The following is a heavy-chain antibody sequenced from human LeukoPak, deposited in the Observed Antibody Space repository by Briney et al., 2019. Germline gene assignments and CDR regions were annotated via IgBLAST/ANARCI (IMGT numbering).Heavy chain of an antibody. Sequence: GGSLRLSCAASGFTFSTYSMNWVRQAPGKGLEWVSSISSSGSSRFYADSAKGRLTISRDNGKNLLYLQMSSLRAEDTAVYYCAKERSGGWPFDYWGQGTLVTVSS. V-gene: IGHV3-21*04. J-gene: IGHJ4*02. CDR3: AKERSGGWPFDY. CDR2: ISSSGSSR. CDR1: GFTFSTYS. D-gene: IGHD6-19*01.